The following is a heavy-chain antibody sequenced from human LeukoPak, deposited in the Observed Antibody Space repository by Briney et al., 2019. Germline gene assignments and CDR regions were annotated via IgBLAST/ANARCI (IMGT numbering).Heavy chain of an antibody. J-gene: IGHJ4*02. D-gene: IGHD5-24*01. V-gene: IGHV3-30*03. CDR3: ARSGVATIHY. CDR1: GFTFSSYG. CDR2: ISYDGSNK. Sequence: GGSLRLSCAASGFTFSSYGMHWVRQAPGKGLEWVAVISYDGSNKYYADSVKGRFTISRDNSKNTLYLQMDSLRAEDTAVYYCARSGVATIHYWGQGTLVTVSS.